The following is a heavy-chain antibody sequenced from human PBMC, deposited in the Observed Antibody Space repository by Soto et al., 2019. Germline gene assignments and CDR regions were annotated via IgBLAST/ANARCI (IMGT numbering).Heavy chain of an antibody. CDR1: GASISSTDW. J-gene: IGHJ4*02. CDR3: AIPDAGDFHY. Sequence: PSETLSLTCAVSGASISSTDWWRWFRPPPGRGLEGFGESYHSGSTYYNQSLRSRVAISVDTSQNTFSLTMTSVTAAATAVYYCAIPDAGDFHYWGQGALVTVSS. CDR2: SYHSGST. D-gene: IGHD2-8*01. V-gene: IGHV4-4*02.